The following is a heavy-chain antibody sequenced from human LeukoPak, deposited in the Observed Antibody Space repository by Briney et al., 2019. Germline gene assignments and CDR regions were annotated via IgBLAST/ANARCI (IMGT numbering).Heavy chain of an antibody. D-gene: IGHD6-6*01. CDR2: ISGSGGST. V-gene: IGHV3-23*01. J-gene: IGHJ4*02. CDR3: ANGASYSSSSRNADY. Sequence: GGSLRLSCAASGFTFSSYSMNWVRQAPGKGLEWVSAISGSGGSTYYADSVKGRFTISRDNSKNTLYLQMNSLRAEDTAVYYCANGASYSSSSRNADYWGQGTLVTVSS. CDR1: GFTFSSYS.